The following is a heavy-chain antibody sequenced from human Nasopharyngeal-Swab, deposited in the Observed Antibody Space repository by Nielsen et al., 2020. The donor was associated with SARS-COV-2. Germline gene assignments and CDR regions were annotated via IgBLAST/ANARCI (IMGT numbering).Heavy chain of an antibody. V-gene: IGHV1-3*01. CDR3: AGVPGVAASGLDY. J-gene: IGHJ4*02. CDR1: GYTLSNYA. D-gene: IGHD3-3*01. Sequence: ASVKVSCKASGYTLSNYAMYWVRQAPGQRPEFMGWINAGKGNTIYSQRFQGRVRISRDTSANTVYMELNSLRSEDTAVYYCAGVPGVAASGLDYWGQGTLVTVSS. CDR2: INAGKGNT.